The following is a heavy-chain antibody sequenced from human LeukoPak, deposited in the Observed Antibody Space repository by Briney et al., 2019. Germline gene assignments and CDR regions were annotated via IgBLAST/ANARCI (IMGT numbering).Heavy chain of an antibody. CDR2: INSDGSST. J-gene: IGHJ4*02. V-gene: IGHV3-74*01. Sequence: GGSPRLSCAASGFTFSSFGMHWVRQAPGKGLVWVSRINSDGSSTSYADSVKGRFTISRDKSKNTLSLQMNSLRADDTAIYYCTRSGYRHPYHFESWGQGTLVIVSS. D-gene: IGHD3-22*01. CDR1: GFTFSSFG. CDR3: TRSGYRHPYHFES.